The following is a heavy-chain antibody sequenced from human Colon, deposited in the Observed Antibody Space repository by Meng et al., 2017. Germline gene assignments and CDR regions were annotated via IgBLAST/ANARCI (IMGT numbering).Heavy chain of an antibody. CDR3: AGHGGYSY. J-gene: IGHJ4*02. V-gene: IGHV3-23*04. CDR1: GFIVSKDA. CDR2: MTGIERTT. D-gene: IGHD5-18*01. Sequence: VVVVGSGGGLRRPGGSLRLCCAVSGFIVSKDAMEWVRQAPGKGLEWVSSMTGIERTTSYADSVKGRFTISRDDSKNTLYLQMNSLRAEDTAVYYCAGHGGYSYLGQGTLVTVSS.